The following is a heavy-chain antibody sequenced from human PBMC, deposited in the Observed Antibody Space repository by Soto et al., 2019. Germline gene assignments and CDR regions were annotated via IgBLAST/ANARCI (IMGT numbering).Heavy chain of an antibody. CDR2: ISSSSSTI. V-gene: IGHV3-48*01. CDR3: ARDPYTSGWYGSSLDY. D-gene: IGHD6-19*01. Sequence: GGSLRLSCAASGFTFSSYSMNWVRQAPGKGLEWVSYISSSSSTILYADSVKGRFTISRDNAKNSLNLQMNSLRAEDTAVYYCARDPYTSGWYGSSLDYWGQGTLVTVSS. J-gene: IGHJ4*02. CDR1: GFTFSSYS.